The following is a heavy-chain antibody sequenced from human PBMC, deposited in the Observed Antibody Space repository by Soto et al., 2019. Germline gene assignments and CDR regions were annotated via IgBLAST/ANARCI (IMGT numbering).Heavy chain of an antibody. V-gene: IGHV3-23*01. CDR2: ISGSGGST. CDR3: VKLYDFWSGYSDY. J-gene: IGHJ4*02. CDR1: GFTFSSYA. Sequence: EVQLLESGGGLVQPGGSLRLSCAASGFTFSSYAMSWVRQAPGKGLEWVSAISGSGGSTYYADSVKGRFTISRDNSKNTLYLQMNSLRAEDTAVYYCVKLYDFWSGYSDYWGQGTLVTVSS. D-gene: IGHD3-3*01.